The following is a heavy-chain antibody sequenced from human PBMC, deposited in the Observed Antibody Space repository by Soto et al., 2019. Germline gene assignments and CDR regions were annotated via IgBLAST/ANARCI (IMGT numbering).Heavy chain of an antibody. D-gene: IGHD3-16*01. CDR3: ARNILGGPPDF. Sequence: QVQLVQSGAEEKKPGASVKVSCQASGYTFTAHATHWVRQAPGQGLEWMGWINTGKGDTKYSQKFQGRITITRDTSASTTYMELSSLKSEDTAFYYCARNILGGPPDFWGPGTLVTVSS. V-gene: IGHV1-3*04. CDR1: GYTFTAHA. J-gene: IGHJ4*02. CDR2: INTGKGDT.